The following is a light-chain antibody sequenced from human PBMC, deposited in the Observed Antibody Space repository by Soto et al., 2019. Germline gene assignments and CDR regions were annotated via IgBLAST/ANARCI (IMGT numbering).Light chain of an antibody. J-gene: IGKJ2*01. V-gene: IGKV1-5*03. CDR1: QNIDYY. CDR2: KAS. CDR3: QHHNDYLYT. Sequence: DVQMTQSPSTLSASVGDTVTITCRASQNIDYYLAWYQQKPGKAPKLLIYKASSLESGVPSRFSGSGFGTEFPLAISILQPDDFATYFCQHHNDYLYTFGQGTELEIK.